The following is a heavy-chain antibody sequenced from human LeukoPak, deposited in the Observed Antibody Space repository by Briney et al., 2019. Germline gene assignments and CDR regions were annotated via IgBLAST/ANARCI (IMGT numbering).Heavy chain of an antibody. CDR2: IRYDGSNK. CDR1: GFTFSSYG. Sequence: PGGSLRLSCAASGFTFSSYGMHWVRQAPGKGLEWVGFIRYDGSNKYYADSVKGRFPISRDNSKNTLYLQVNSLKPEDTAVYYCAKDDGNYGDYWGQGTLVTVSS. CDR3: AKDDGNYGDY. V-gene: IGHV3-30*02. J-gene: IGHJ4*02.